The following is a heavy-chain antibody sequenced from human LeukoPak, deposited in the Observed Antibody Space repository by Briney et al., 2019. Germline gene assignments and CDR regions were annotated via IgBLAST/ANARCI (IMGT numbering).Heavy chain of an antibody. CDR2: ISGSGSST. V-gene: IGHV3-23*01. CDR1: GFTFSNYG. CDR3: AKGRDSYAILDY. Sequence: GGSLRLSCAASGFTFSNYGMNWVRQAPGKGLEWVSAISGSGSSTYYANSVKGRFTISRDNYKSTLYLQMSSLRAEDTAVYYCAKGRDSYAILDYWGQGTLVTVSS. J-gene: IGHJ4*02. D-gene: IGHD2-8*01.